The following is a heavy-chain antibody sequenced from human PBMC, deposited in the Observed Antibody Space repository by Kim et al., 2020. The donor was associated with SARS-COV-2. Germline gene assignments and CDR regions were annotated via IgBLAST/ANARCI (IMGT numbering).Heavy chain of an antibody. CDR2: ITNSGDYV. Sequence: GGSLRLSCAASGFTFSASAMSWVRQVPGKGLEWVSSITNSGDYVYYAESVRGRFGISRDNAQNSLWLQMSGLRAEDSAVYYCTKDLGIASVWGRGILVTVSS. CDR1: GFTFSASA. J-gene: IGHJ4*02. D-gene: IGHD6-13*01. CDR3: TKDLGIASV. V-gene: IGHV3-21*06.